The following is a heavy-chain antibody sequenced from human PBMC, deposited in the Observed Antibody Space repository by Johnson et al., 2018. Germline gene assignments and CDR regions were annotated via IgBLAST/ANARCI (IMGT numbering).Heavy chain of an antibody. D-gene: IGHD6-19*01. CDR3: ANMAVADAFDI. J-gene: IGHJ3*02. Sequence: VQLVESGGGVVQPGRSLRLSCAASGFTFSSYGMHWVRQAPGKGLEWAAGISYDGSNKYYVDSVKGRFTISRDNSKNTLYLQMNSLRAEDTAGYYCANMAVADAFDIWGQGTMVTVSS. V-gene: IGHV3-30*18. CDR2: ISYDGSNK. CDR1: GFTFSSYG.